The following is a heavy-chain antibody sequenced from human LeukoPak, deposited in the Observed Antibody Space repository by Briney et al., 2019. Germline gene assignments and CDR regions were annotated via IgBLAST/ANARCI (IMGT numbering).Heavy chain of an antibody. V-gene: IGHV3-23*01. CDR3: AKKEKLREVSD. CDR1: GFTFNNYG. Sequence: GSLRLSCAASGFTFNNYGMTWVRQAPGRGLEWVSTMSGSGGSTYYADSVKGRFTISRDNSKDTLYLQMSSLRAEDTALYYCAKKEKLREVSDLGQGTPVNVSS. J-gene: IGHJ4*01. D-gene: IGHD3-16*02. CDR2: MSGSGGST.